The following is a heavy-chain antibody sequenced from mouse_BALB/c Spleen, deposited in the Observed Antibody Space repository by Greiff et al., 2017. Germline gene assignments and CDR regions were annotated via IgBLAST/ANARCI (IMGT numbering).Heavy chain of an antibody. D-gene: IGHD2-1*01. V-gene: IGHV5-6*02. CDR2: ISSGGSYT. J-gene: IGHJ4*01. Sequence: EVKLVESGGDLVKPGGSLKLSCAASGFTFSSYGMSWVRQTPDKRLEWVATISSGGSYTYYPDSVKGRFTISRDNAKNTLYLQMSSLKSEDTAMYYCARQNYGNYENAMDYWGQGTSVTVSS. CDR3: ARQNYGNYENAMDY. CDR1: GFTFSSYG.